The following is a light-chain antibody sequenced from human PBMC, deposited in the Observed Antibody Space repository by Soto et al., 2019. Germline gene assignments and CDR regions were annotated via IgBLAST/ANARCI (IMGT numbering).Light chain of an antibody. Sequence: EIVLTQSPGTLSLSPGERATLSCRASQSFSTNYLGWYQQKPGQAPRLLIYGASSRAAGIPDRFSGSGSGTDFTLTIRRLEPEDFAVYYCQQYDTSPLTFGQGTKVEIK. CDR2: GAS. V-gene: IGKV3-20*01. CDR3: QQYDTSPLT. CDR1: QSFSTNY. J-gene: IGKJ1*01.